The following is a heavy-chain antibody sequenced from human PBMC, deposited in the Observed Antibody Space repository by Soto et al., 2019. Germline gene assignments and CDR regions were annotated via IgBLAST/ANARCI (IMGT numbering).Heavy chain of an antibody. CDR2: ISGSGGST. J-gene: IGHJ5*02. V-gene: IGHV3-23*01. Sequence: GGSLRLSCAASGFTFSSYAMSWVRQAPGKGLEWVSAISGSGGSTYYADSVKGRFTISRDNSKNTLYLQMNSLRAEDTAFFYCAKLAFFFRYCSIPTCYNPASWGQEPLVP. CDR3: AKLAFFFRYCSIPTCYNPAS. D-gene: IGHD2-2*02. CDR1: GFTFSSYA.